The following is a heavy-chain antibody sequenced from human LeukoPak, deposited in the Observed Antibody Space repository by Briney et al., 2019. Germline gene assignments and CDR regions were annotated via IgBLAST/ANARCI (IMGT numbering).Heavy chain of an antibody. Sequence: ASVKVSCKASGYTFTSYDINWVRQATGQGLEWMGWMNPNSGNTGYAQKFQGRVTITRNTSISTAYMELSSLRSDDTAVYYCARDMVVGATGAFDIWGQGTMVTVSS. D-gene: IGHD1-26*01. J-gene: IGHJ3*02. CDR1: GYTFTSYD. CDR3: ARDMVVGATGAFDI. CDR2: MNPNSGNT. V-gene: IGHV1-8*03.